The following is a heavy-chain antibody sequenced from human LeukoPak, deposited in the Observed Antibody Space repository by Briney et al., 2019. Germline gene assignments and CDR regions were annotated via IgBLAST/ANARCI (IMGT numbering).Heavy chain of an antibody. Sequence: SETLSLTCTVSGGSISSGGYYWSWIRQPPGKGLEWIGYIYHSGSTYYNPSLKSRVTISVDRSKNQFSLKLSSVTAADTAVYYCARSYSSSIYYYYYYMDVWGKGTTVTVSS. D-gene: IGHD6-6*01. CDR3: ARSYSSSIYYYYYYMDV. V-gene: IGHV4-30-2*01. J-gene: IGHJ6*03. CDR1: GGSISSGGYY. CDR2: IYHSGST.